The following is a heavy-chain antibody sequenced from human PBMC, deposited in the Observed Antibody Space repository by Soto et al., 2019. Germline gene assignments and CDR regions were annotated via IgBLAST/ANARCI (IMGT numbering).Heavy chain of an antibody. D-gene: IGHD2-15*01. Sequence: SETLSLTCAVYGGSFIGYYWSWIRQPPGKGLEWIGEINHSGSTNYNPSLKSRVTISVDTSKNQFSLKLSSVTAADTAVYYCASSYCSGGSCYSIRFDYWGQGTLVTVSS. CDR3: ASSYCSGGSCYSIRFDY. V-gene: IGHV4-34*01. J-gene: IGHJ4*02. CDR2: INHSGST. CDR1: GGSFIGYY.